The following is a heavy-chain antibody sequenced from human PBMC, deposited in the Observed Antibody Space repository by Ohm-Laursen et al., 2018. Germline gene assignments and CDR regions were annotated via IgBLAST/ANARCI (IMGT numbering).Heavy chain of an antibody. J-gene: IGHJ4*02. Sequence: SLRLSCTASGFTFSDYYMSWVRQAPGKGLEWVSYISSSGSTIYYADSVKGRFTISRDNAKNSLYLQMNSLRAEDTAVYYCARETQLWHKADYWGQGTLVTVSS. CDR3: ARETQLWHKADY. CDR2: ISSSGSTI. CDR1: GFTFSDYY. V-gene: IGHV3-11*01. D-gene: IGHD5-18*01.